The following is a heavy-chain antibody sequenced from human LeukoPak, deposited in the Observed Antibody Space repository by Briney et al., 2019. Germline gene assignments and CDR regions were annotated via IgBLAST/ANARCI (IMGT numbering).Heavy chain of an antibody. J-gene: IGHJ3*02. Sequence: GGSLRLSCAASGFTFSSYWMHWVRQAPGKGLVWVSRINSDGSSTSYADSVKGRFTISRDNAKNTLYLQMNSLRAEDTAVYYCALGVAEDVLDIWGQGTMVTVSS. CDR1: GFTFSSYW. V-gene: IGHV3-74*01. CDR3: ALGVAEDVLDI. CDR2: INSDGSST.